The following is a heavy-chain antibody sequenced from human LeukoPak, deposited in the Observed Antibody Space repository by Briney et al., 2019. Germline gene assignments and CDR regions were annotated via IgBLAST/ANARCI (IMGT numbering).Heavy chain of an antibody. CDR1: GDSVSSNSAA. Sequence: LSQTLSLTCAISGDSVSSNSAAWNWIRQSPSRGLEWLGRTYYRSKWYNDYAVSVKSRITINPDTSKNQFSLQLNSVTPEDTAVYYCASSIYSSSTAGTSLTVTYWGQGTLVTVSS. CDR3: ASSIYSSSTAGTSLTVTY. CDR2: TYYRSKWYN. J-gene: IGHJ4*02. V-gene: IGHV6-1*01. D-gene: IGHD6-13*01.